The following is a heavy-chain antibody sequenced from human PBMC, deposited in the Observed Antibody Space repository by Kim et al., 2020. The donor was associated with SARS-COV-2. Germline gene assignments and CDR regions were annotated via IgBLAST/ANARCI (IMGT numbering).Heavy chain of an antibody. CDR3: AKDHKGSGLDY. Sequence: TYYADSVKGRFTIARDNSKNTLYLQMNSLRAEDTAVYYCAKDHKGSGLDYWGQGTLVTVSS. V-gene: IGHV3-23*01. CDR2: T. J-gene: IGHJ4*02. D-gene: IGHD6-19*01.